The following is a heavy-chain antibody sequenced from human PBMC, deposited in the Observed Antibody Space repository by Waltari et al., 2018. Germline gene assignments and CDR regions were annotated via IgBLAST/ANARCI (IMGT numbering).Heavy chain of an antibody. V-gene: IGHV4-61*01. CDR1: GYSISSGYY. Sequence: QVQLQESGPGLVKPSETLSLTCTVSGYSISSGYYWGWIRQPPGKGLEWIGYIYYSGSTNYNPSLKSRVTISVDTSKNQFSLKLSSVTAADTAVYYCASSPRYSSSWRLRDYYYMDVWGKGTTVTVSS. CDR2: IYYSGST. J-gene: IGHJ6*03. CDR3: ASSPRYSSSWRLRDYYYMDV. D-gene: IGHD6-13*01.